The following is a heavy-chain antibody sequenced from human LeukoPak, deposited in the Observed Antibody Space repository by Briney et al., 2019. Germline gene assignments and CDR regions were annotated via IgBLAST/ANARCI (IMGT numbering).Heavy chain of an antibody. CDR2: INPNSGDT. Sequence: GASVKVSCKASGYTFTGYSLHWVRQAPGQGLEWMGRINPNSGDTNYAQKFQGRVTMTRDTSINTAYMELSRLRSDDTAVYYCARPSRGVASYYYDMDVWGQGTTVTVSS. V-gene: IGHV1-2*06. CDR1: GYTFTGYS. D-gene: IGHD2-15*01. J-gene: IGHJ6*02. CDR3: ARPSRGVASYYYDMDV.